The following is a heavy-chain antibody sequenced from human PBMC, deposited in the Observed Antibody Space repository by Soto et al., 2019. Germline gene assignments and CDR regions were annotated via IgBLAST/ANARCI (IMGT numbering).Heavy chain of an antibody. V-gene: IGHV1-18*01. CDR3: VRELTPIYYDVRGGMDV. D-gene: IGHD3-3*01. J-gene: IGHJ6*02. CDR2: VSAYNGNT. Sequence: ASVKVSCKASGYTFTSYGISWVRQAPGQGLEWMGWVSAYNGNTNYAQKLQGRVTMTTDTSTSTAYMELRSLRSDDTAVYYCVRELTPIYYDVRGGMDVWGQGTTVTVSS. CDR1: GYTFTSYG.